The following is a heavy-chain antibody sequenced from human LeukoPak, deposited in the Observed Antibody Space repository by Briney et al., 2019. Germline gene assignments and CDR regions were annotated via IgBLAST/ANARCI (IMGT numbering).Heavy chain of an antibody. J-gene: IGHJ4*02. Sequence: ASAKVSCKASGYTFTSYYMHWVRQAPGQGLEWMGIINPSGGSTSYAQKFQGRVTMTRDTSTSTVYMELSSLRSEDTAVYYCASNKVPAAVIDYWGQGTLVTVSS. D-gene: IGHD2-2*01. V-gene: IGHV1-46*03. CDR2: INPSGGST. CDR1: GYTFTSYY. CDR3: ASNKVPAAVIDY.